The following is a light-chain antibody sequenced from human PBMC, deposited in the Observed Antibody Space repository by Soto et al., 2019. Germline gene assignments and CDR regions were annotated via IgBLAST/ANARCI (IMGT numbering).Light chain of an antibody. CDR2: EVS. Sequence: QAVVTQPASVSGSPGQSITISCTGTSSDVGSYNLVPWYQQHPGKAPKLMIYEVSKRPSGVSNRFSGSKSGNTASLTISGLQAEDEADYYCCSYAGSSTHAVFGGGTQLTVL. J-gene: IGLJ7*01. CDR3: CSYAGSSTHAV. CDR1: SSDVGSYNL. V-gene: IGLV2-23*02.